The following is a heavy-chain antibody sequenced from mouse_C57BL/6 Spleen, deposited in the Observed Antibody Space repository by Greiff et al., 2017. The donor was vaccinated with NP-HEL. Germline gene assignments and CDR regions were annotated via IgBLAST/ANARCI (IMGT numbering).Heavy chain of an antibody. J-gene: IGHJ4*01. D-gene: IGHD3-2*02. CDR3: ASQGAMDY. CDR2: IDPSDSYT. V-gene: IGHV1-69*01. CDR1: GYTFTSYW. Sequence: QVQLQQSGAELVMPGASVKLSCKASGYTFTSYWMHWVKQRPGQGLEWIGEIDPSDSYTNYNQKFKGKSTLNVDKSSSTAYMQLSSLTSEDSAVYYWASQGAMDYWGQGTSVTVSS.